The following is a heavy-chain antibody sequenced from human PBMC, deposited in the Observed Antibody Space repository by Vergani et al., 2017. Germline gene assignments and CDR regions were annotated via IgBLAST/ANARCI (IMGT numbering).Heavy chain of an antibody. J-gene: IGHJ4*02. D-gene: IGHD2-15*01. CDR2: ISSSSSYI. CDR1: GFTFSSYS. Sequence: EVQLVQSGGGLVTPGGSLRLSCAASGFTFSSYSMNWVRQAPGKGLEWVSSISSSSSYIYYADSVKGRFTISRDNAKNSLYLQMNSLRAEDTAVYYCARLEIYCSGGSCYGDYWGQGTLVTVSS. CDR3: ARLEIYCSGGSCYGDY. V-gene: IGHV3-21*01.